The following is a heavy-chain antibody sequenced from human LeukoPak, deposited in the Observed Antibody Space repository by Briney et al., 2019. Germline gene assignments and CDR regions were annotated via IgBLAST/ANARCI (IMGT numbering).Heavy chain of an antibody. V-gene: IGHV3-49*04. CDR2: IRSKAYGGTT. D-gene: IGHD1-14*01. J-gene: IGHJ4*02. CDR1: GFTFGDYA. CDR3: TTALPEYFDY. Sequence: GGSLRLSCTASGFTFGDYAMSWVRQAPGKGLEWVGFIRSKAYGGTTEYAASVKGRFTISRDDSKSIAYLQMNSLKTEDTAVYYCTTALPEYFDYWGQGTLVTVSS.